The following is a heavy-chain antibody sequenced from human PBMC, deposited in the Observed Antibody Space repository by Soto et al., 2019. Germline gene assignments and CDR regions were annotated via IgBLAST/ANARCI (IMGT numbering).Heavy chain of an antibody. CDR2: ISSSSSTI. J-gene: IGHJ6*02. Sequence: PGGSLRLSCAASGFTFSSYSMNWVRQAPGKGLEWVSYISSSSSTIYYADSVKGRFTISRDNAKNSLYLQMNSLRGEDTAVYYCARVGYYDSSGYPVGMDVWGQGTTVTVSS. CDR1: GFTFSSYS. CDR3: ARVGYYDSSGYPVGMDV. V-gene: IGHV3-48*01. D-gene: IGHD3-22*01.